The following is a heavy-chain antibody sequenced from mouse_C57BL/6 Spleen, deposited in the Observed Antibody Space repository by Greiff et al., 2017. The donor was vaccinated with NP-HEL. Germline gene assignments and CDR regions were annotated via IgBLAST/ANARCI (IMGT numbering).Heavy chain of an antibody. V-gene: IGHV5-16*01. CDR1: GFTFSDYY. CDR2: INYDGSST. Sequence: EVQLVESEGGLVQPGRSMKLSCTASGFTFSDYYMAWVRQVPEKGLEWVANINYDGSSTYYLDSLKSRFIISRDNAKNILYLQMSSLKSEDTATYYCARDAGGFAYWGQGTLVTVSA. J-gene: IGHJ3*01. CDR3: ARDAGGFAY.